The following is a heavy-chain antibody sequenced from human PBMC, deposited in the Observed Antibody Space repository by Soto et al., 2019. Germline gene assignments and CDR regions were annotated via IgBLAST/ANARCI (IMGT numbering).Heavy chain of an antibody. D-gene: IGHD6-13*01. CDR3: AKDGIAAAGPNWFDP. Sequence: ESGGGVVQPGRSLRLSCAASGFTFSSYGMHWVRQAPGKGLEWVAVISYDGSNKYYADSVKGRFTISRDNSKNTLYLQMTSLRAEDTAVYYCAKDGIAAAGPNWFDPWVQGTLVTVSS. J-gene: IGHJ5*02. CDR1: GFTFSSYG. V-gene: IGHV3-30*18. CDR2: ISYDGSNK.